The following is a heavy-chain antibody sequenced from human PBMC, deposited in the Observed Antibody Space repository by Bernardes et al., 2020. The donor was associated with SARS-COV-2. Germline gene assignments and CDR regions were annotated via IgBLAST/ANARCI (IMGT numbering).Heavy chain of an antibody. J-gene: IGHJ4*02. CDR1: GFTFSSYS. D-gene: IGHD6-19*01. CDR3: TTGDSSGWYGGGDH. Sequence: GGSLRLSCSASGFTFSSYSMHWVRQAPGKGLEWVGRIKSKAHGGTTDYAAPVKGRFTISRDDSKNTLYLQMNSLKIEDTAVYYCTTGDSSGWYGGGDHWGQGTLVTVSS. V-gene: IGHV3-15*07. CDR2: IKSKAHGGTT.